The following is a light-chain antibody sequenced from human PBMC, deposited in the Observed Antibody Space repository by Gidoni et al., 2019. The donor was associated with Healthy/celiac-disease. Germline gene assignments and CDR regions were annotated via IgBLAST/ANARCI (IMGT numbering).Light chain of an antibody. Sequence: DIQMTHSPSSLSASVGDRVTITCRASQSMSSYLNCYQQKPGKAPKLLIYAASSLQSGVPSRFSGSGSGKDLTLTISSMQPEDFETYYWQQSYSTLWTFGQGTKVEIK. CDR2: AAS. CDR1: QSMSSY. CDR3: QQSYSTLWT. V-gene: IGKV1-39*01. J-gene: IGKJ1*01.